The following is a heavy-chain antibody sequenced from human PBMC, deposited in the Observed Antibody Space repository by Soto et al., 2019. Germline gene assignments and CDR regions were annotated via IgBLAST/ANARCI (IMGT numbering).Heavy chain of an antibody. CDR3: ARDGVAGGNNNFDY. CDR1: GYMFTKSA. CDR2: ISGDSGNT. J-gene: IGHJ4*01. Sequence: ASVKVSCKASGYMFTKSAMHWVRQAPGQRLEWMGWISGDSGNTKYSPKLQDRVTIIRDTSASTAYMELSSLRSEDTALYSCARDGVAGGNNNFDYWGQGTLVTVSS. V-gene: IGHV1-3*01. D-gene: IGHD1-20*01.